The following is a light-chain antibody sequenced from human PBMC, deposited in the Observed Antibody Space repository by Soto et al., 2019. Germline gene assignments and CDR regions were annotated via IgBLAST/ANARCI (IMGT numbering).Light chain of an antibody. CDR2: KAS. CDR1: QSISSW. J-gene: IGKJ1*01. Sequence: DILMTQSPSTLSASVGDRVTITCRASQSISSWLAWYQRKPGKAPKLLIYKASNLESGVPSRFSGSGSGTEFTLTISSLQADDFATYYCQQFNSYSWTFGQGTKVDIK. V-gene: IGKV1-5*03. CDR3: QQFNSYSWT.